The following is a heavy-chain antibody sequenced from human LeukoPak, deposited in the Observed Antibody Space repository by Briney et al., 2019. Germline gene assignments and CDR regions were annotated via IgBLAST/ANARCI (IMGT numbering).Heavy chain of an antibody. CDR1: GYSISSNNW. CDR2: IYYSGSA. V-gene: IGHV4-28*01. Sequence: PSDTLSLTCTVSGYSISSNNWWGWIRQPPGKGLEWIGYIYYSGSAYYNASLKSRVTMSVDSSKNQFSLELSSVTAVDTAVYYCARNQVVAANRGAFDIWGQGTMVTVSS. CDR3: ARNQVVAANRGAFDI. J-gene: IGHJ3*02. D-gene: IGHD3-22*01.